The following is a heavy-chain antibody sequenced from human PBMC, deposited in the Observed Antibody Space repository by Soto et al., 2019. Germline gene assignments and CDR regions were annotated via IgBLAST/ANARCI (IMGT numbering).Heavy chain of an antibody. D-gene: IGHD6-13*01. CDR3: ARLRASSWYLGGYLDY. V-gene: IGHV3-11*06. CDR1: GFTFSDYY. J-gene: IGHJ4*02. Sequence: GGSLRLSCAASGFTFSDYYMTWVRQAPGKGLEWVSYIVIGSDYTNYADSVKGRFTISRDNAKNSLYLEMNSLRVEDTAVYYCARLRASSWYLGGYLDYWGQGTLVTVSS. CDR2: IVIGSDYT.